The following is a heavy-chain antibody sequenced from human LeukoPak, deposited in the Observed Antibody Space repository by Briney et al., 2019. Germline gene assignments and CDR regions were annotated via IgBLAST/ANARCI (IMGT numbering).Heavy chain of an antibody. CDR3: ARTNRSSSWAFDY. CDR1: GGSISSSNW. CDR2: IYHSGST. J-gene: IGHJ4*02. V-gene: IGHV4-4*02. Sequence: SETLSLTCAVSGGSISSSNWWSWVRQPPGKGLEWIGEIYHSGSTNYNPSLKSRVTISVDKPKNQFSLKLSSVTAADTAVYYCARTNRSSSWAFDYWGQGTLVTVSS. D-gene: IGHD6-13*01.